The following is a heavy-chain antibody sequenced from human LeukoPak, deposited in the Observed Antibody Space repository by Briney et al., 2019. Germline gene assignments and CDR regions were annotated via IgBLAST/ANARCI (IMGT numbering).Heavy chain of an antibody. V-gene: IGHV4-59*01. CDR3: ARDRLNGYSFAFDY. Sequence: SETLSLTCTVSGGSISNYYWSWIRQPPGKGLEWIGYIYYSGSTNYNPSLKSRVTISLDTSKNQFSLKLRSVTAADTAVYYCARDRLNGYSFAFDYWGQGTLVTVSS. CDR1: GGSISNYY. CDR2: IYYSGST. D-gene: IGHD5-18*01. J-gene: IGHJ4*02.